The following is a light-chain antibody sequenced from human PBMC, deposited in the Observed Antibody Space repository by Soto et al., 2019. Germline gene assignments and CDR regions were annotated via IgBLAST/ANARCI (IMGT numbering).Light chain of an antibody. CDR3: QQYNSWPPIT. V-gene: IGKV3-15*01. CDR2: GAS. Sequence: EVVMTQSPATLSVSPWERATLSCRASESVSSNLALYQQRPGQAPRLVIYGASTRATGIPARFSGGGSGTEFTLTISSLQSEDFAVYYCQQYNSWPPITFGQGTRLEIK. J-gene: IGKJ5*01. CDR1: ESVSSN.